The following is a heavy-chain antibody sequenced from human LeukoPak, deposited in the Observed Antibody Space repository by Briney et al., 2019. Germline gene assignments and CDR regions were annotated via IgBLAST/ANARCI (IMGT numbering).Heavy chain of an antibody. J-gene: IGHJ5*02. CDR3: ARVTMVRGVLGWFDP. D-gene: IGHD3-10*01. V-gene: IGHV1-2*02. CDR1: GYTFTGYY. CDR2: INPNSGGT. Sequence: ASVKVSCKASGYTFTGYYMHWVRQAPGQGLEWMGWINPNSGGTNYAQKFQGRVTMTRDTSICTAYMELSRLRSDDTAVYYCARVTMVRGVLGWFDPWGQGTLVTVSS.